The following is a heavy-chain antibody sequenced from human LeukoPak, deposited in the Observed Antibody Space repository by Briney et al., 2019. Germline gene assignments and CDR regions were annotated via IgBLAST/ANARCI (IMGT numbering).Heavy chain of an antibody. CDR1: GFTVSTYA. Sequence: GRSLRLSCEASGFTVSTYAMSWVRQAPGKGLECVSGISGSGGRTYYADSVKGRLTISRDNSKNTLYLQKNNLRAEDTAVYYCAKSDGVVPPFFDRWFDLWGQGTLVTVSS. CDR3: AKSDGVVPPFFDRWFDL. D-gene: IGHD2-15*01. CDR2: ISGSGGRT. V-gene: IGHV3-23*01. J-gene: IGHJ5*02.